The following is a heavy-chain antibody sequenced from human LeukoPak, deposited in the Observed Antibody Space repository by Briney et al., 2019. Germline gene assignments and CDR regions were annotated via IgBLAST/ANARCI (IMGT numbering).Heavy chain of an antibody. CDR3: ARGGYCSSTSCSFHNWFDP. CDR1: GYTFTSYD. J-gene: IGHJ5*02. Sequence: GASLKVSCTASGYTFTSYDINWVRQATGQGLEWMGWMNPNSGNTGYAQKFQGRVTMTRNTSISTAYMELSSLRSEDTAVYYCARGGYCSSTSCSFHNWFDPWGQGTLVTVSS. CDR2: MNPNSGNT. D-gene: IGHD2-2*01. V-gene: IGHV1-8*01.